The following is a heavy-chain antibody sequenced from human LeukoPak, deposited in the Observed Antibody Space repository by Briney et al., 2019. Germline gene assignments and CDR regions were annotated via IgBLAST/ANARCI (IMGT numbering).Heavy chain of an antibody. D-gene: IGHD3-9*01. J-gene: IGHJ4*02. CDR2: ISGSGGST. CDR3: ARAADILTIDY. V-gene: IGHV3-23*01. CDR1: GFTFSSYA. Sequence: GGSLRLSCAASGFTFSSYAMSWVRQAPGKGLEWVSAISGSGGSTYYADSVKGRFTISRDNAKNSLYLQMNSLRAEDTAVYYCARAADILTIDYWGQGALVTVSS.